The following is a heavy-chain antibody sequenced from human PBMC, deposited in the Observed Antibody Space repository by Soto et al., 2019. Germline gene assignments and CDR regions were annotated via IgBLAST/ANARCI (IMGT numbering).Heavy chain of an antibody. D-gene: IGHD3-16*01. V-gene: IGHV3-30*03. CDR1: GFTFSNYG. J-gene: IGHJ4*02. CDR3: XXXXXFGDY. CDR2: ISYDGTNK. Sequence: QVQLVESGGGVVQPGRSLRLSCGASGFTFSNYGMQWVRQAPDKGLEWVTVISYDGTNKYYADSVKGRFTISRDNSKNTVYLQLSSLRPEXXXXXXXXXXXXFGDYWGQGALVTVSS.